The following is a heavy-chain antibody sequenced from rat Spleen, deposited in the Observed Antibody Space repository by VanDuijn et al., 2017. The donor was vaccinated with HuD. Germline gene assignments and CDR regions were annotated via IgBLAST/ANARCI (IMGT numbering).Heavy chain of an antibody. V-gene: IGHV2-72*01. CDR3: ARHLREASGVMDA. CDR1: GFSLTNYH. Sequence: QVQLKESGPGLVQPSQTLSLTCTVSGFSLTNYHVSWVRQSPGKSLVWVGSIWAGGGTNYNSAVKSRLSISRDTSKSQVLLKMTSLQPEDTGTYYCARHLREASGVMDAWGQGASVTVSS. J-gene: IGHJ4*01. CDR2: IWAGGGT. D-gene: IGHD4-3*01.